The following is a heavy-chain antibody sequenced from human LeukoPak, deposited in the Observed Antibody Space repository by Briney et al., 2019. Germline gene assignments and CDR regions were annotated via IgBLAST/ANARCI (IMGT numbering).Heavy chain of an antibody. V-gene: IGHV3-30*02. Sequence: GGSLRLSCAASGFTFSSYGMHWVRQAPGKGLEWVAFIRYDGSNKYYADSVKGRFTISRDNSKNTLYLQMNSLRAEDTAVYYCAKGTMMVVALDAFDIWGQGTMVTVSS. CDR3: AKGTMMVVALDAFDI. CDR1: GFTFSSYG. CDR2: IRYDGSNK. J-gene: IGHJ3*02. D-gene: IGHD3-22*01.